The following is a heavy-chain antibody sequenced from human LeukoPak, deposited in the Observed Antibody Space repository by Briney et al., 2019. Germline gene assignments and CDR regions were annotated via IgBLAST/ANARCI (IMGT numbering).Heavy chain of an antibody. CDR2: ICSGGST. Sequence: GRSLRLSCAASGFAFDDYAMHWVRQAPGKGLEWVPVICSGGSTYYADSVKGRFTISRDNSKNTLYLQMNSLRAEDTAVYYCASVAAAGNFDYWGQGTLVTVSS. D-gene: IGHD6-13*01. J-gene: IGHJ4*02. CDR3: ASVAAAGNFDY. V-gene: IGHV3-53*01. CDR1: GFAFDDYA.